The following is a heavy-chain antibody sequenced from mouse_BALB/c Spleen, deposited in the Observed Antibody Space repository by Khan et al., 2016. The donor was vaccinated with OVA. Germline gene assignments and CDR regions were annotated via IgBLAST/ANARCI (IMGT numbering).Heavy chain of an antibody. CDR3: ARYNYRYDGYFDY. CDR1: GDSITSGY. Sequence: EVQLQESGPSLVKPSQTLSLTCSVTGDSITSGYWNWIRRFPGNKLEYMGYISYSDSTFYNPSLKSRISITRDTSKSQYYLQLNSVTTEDTATYYCARYNYRYDGYFDYWGQGTTLTVSS. D-gene: IGHD2-14*01. J-gene: IGHJ2*01. V-gene: IGHV3-8*02. CDR2: ISYSDST.